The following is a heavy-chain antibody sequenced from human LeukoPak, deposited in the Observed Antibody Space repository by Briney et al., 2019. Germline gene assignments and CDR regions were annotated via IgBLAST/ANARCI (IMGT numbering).Heavy chain of an antibody. J-gene: IGHJ4*02. V-gene: IGHV3-7*02. Sequence: GSLRLSCAASGFTCNNCWMTWVRQAPGKGLEWVANLKQDGGEKYYVDSVKGRFTISRDNAKNSLYLQMNSLRAEDSAVYYCRYGSGDNSFDFWGQGTLVTVSS. D-gene: IGHD3-10*01. CDR1: GFTCNNCW. CDR2: LKQDGGEK. CDR3: RYGSGDNSFDF.